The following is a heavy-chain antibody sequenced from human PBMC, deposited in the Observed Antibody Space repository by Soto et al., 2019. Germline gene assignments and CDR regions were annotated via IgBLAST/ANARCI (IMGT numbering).Heavy chain of an antibody. Sequence: ASVKVSCKDSGYTTTSXGISWVRQAPGQGLEWMGWISAYNGNTNYAQKLQGRVTMTTDTSTSTAYMELRSLRSDDTAVYYCASSLYYYYGMDVWGQGTTVTVSS. CDR1: GYTTTSXG. CDR2: ISAYNGNT. J-gene: IGHJ6*02. CDR3: ASSLYYYYGMDV. V-gene: IGHV1-18*01.